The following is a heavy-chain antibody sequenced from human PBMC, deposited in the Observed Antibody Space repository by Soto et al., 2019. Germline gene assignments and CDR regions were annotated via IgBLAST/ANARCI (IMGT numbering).Heavy chain of an antibody. CDR3: AKVGPSYYYGMDV. CDR1: GLDFSGEV. Sequence: PGGSLRLSCAASGLDFSGEVMCWLRQAPGKGPEWVSSIRGSGHTIYPADSMRGRFAISRDNSKNSLYLQLNNLRVDDTAVYYCAKVGPSYYYGMDVWGKWITVTVSS. D-gene: IGHD1-26*01. J-gene: IGHJ6*04. V-gene: IGHV3-23*01. CDR2: IRGSGHTI.